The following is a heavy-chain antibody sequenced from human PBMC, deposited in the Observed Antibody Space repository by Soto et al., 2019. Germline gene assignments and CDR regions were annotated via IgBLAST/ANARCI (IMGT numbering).Heavy chain of an antibody. D-gene: IGHD4-17*01. CDR1: GERFTTYG. Sequence: ASVKVSCKASGERFTTYGISWVRQAPGQGLEWMGWISTYNTNTNFAPKFQGRLLLTTDTSSTTAHMELRSLRPDDTAAYYCARWAGQVRDYGGPFDYWGQGTLVTVSS. J-gene: IGHJ4*02. CDR2: ISTYNTNT. V-gene: IGHV1-18*04. CDR3: ARWAGQVRDYGGPFDY.